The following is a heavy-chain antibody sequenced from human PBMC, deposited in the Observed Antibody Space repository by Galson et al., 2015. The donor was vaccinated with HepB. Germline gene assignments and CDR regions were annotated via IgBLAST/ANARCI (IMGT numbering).Heavy chain of an antibody. Sequence: SLRLSCAASRFTFSRYAMTWVRQAPGKGLEWVSSISGTAGTTHYADSVKGRFTISRDNFKNTFYLQMNSLRAEDTAVYYCAKSQRGYTSAIDFDFWGQGTLVTVSS. CDR2: ISGTAGTT. V-gene: IGHV3-23*01. J-gene: IGHJ4*02. CDR1: RFTFSRYA. CDR3: AKSQRGYTSAIDFDF. D-gene: IGHD5-18*01.